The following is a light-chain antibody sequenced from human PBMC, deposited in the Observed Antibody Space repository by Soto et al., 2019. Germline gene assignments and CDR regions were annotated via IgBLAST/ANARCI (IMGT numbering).Light chain of an antibody. V-gene: IGLV2-11*01. Sequence: QSVLTQPRSVSGSPGQSVTISCTGTSSDVGGYNYVSWYQQHPGKAPKLMIYDVNKRPSGVPDRFSGSKSGNTASLTISGLQAEDEADYYCCSYAGSYTHVVFGGGTKVTVL. J-gene: IGLJ2*01. CDR2: DVN. CDR3: CSYAGSYTHVV. CDR1: SSDVGGYNY.